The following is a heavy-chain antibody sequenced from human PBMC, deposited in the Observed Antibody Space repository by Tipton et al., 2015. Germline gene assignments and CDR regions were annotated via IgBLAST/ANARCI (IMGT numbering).Heavy chain of an antibody. Sequence: TLSLTCTVSGGSISSEYWSWIRQPPGKGLEWIGYVFYTGSNYYNPSLESRVTISVDTFENQFSLKLSSVTAADTAVYYCARDRPGANYFDYWGQGTLVTVSS. J-gene: IGHJ4*02. CDR1: GGSISSEY. V-gene: IGHV4-59*01. CDR3: ARDRPGANYFDY. D-gene: IGHD7-27*01. CDR2: VFYTGSN.